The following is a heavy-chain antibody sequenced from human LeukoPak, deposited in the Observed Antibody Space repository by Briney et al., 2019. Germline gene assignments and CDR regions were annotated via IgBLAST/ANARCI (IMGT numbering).Heavy chain of an antibody. CDR3: ARAPAGCGGTCPFDS. D-gene: IGHD2-15*01. J-gene: IGHJ4*02. V-gene: IGHV4-59*11. CDR2: IYYGWST. CDR1: GGSISSHN. Sequence: SETLSLTCTVSGGSISSHNWSWIRQPPREGLEWMGYIYYGWSTNYTPPLKSRVTISVDTSMNQFYLKLSSVTAADTAVYYCARAPAGCGGTCPFDSWGQGTLVTVSS.